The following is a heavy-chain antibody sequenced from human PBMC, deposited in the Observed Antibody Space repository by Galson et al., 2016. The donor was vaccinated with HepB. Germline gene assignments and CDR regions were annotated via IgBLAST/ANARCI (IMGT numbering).Heavy chain of an antibody. CDR3: ANLVVVPAARRYSDYYYGMDV. D-gene: IGHD2-2*01. J-gene: IGHJ6*02. Sequence: SLRLSCAASGFTFSSYAMSWVRQAPGKGLEWVSAISGSGGSTYYADSVKGRFTISRDNSKNTLSLQMNSLRAEDTAVYYCANLVVVPAARRYSDYYYGMDVWGQGTTVTVSS. CDR1: GFTFSSYA. CDR2: ISGSGGST. V-gene: IGHV3-23*01.